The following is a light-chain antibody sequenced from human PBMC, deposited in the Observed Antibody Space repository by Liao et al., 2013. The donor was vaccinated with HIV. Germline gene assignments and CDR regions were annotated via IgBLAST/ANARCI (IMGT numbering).Light chain of an antibody. CDR2: QDT. CDR3: QTWDNTFVA. J-gene: IGLJ2*01. CDR1: ELRDKY. V-gene: IGLV3-1*01. Sequence: SDELTQPSSVSVSPGQTASIACSGDELRDKYASWYQQRPGQSPVLVIYQDTKRPSGIPERFSASNSGDTATLTISGTQPLDEADYFCQTWDNTFVAFGGGTRLTVL.